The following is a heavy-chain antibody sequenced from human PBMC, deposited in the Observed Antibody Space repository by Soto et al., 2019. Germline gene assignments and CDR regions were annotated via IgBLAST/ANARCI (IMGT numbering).Heavy chain of an antibody. CDR3: ARCSGGSCYSESAFDI. CDR2: INPSGGST. CDR1: GDTFTSYY. J-gene: IGHJ3*02. Sequence: ASVKVSCKASGDTFTSYYMHWVRQAPGQGLEWMGIINPSGGSTSYAQKFQGRVTMTRDTSTSTVYMELSSLRSEDTAVYYCARCSGGSCYSESAFDIWGQGTMVTVSS. D-gene: IGHD2-15*01. V-gene: IGHV1-46*01.